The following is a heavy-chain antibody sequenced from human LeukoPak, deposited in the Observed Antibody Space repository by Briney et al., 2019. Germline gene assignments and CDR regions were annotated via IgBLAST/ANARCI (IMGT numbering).Heavy chain of an antibody. J-gene: IGHJ6*02. V-gene: IGHV1-8*01. CDR1: GYTFTSYD. D-gene: IGHD4-23*01. CDR3: AATVVTSYYYYGMDV. CDR2: MNPNSGNT. Sequence: ASVKVSCKASGYTFTSYDINWVRQAIGQGLEWMGWMNPNSGNTGYAQKFQGRVTMTRNTSISTAYMELSSLRSEDTAVYYCAATVVTSYYYYGMDVWGQGTTVTVSS.